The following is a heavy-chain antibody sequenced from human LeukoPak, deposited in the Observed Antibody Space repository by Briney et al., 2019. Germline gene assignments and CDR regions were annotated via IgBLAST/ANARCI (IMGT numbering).Heavy chain of an antibody. CDR3: AREDIVLMVYGSYFDY. J-gene: IGHJ4*02. D-gene: IGHD2-8*01. Sequence: SVKVSCKASGGTFTSYAISWGRQAPGQGLEWMGRIIPIFGTANYAQKFQGRVTITTDESTSTAYMELSSLRSEDTAVYYCAREDIVLMVYGSYFDYWGQGTLVTVSS. V-gene: IGHV1-69*05. CDR1: GGTFTSYA. CDR2: IIPIFGTA.